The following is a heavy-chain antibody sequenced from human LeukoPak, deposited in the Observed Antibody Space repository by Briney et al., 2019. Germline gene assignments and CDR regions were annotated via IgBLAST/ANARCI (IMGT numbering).Heavy chain of an antibody. CDR1: GGSVRSSNYY. CDR3: ARHSVRLRTFSAFDI. J-gene: IGHJ3*02. V-gene: IGHV4-39*01. CDR2: VSYSGNT. D-gene: IGHD4-17*01. Sequence: SETLSLTCTVSGGSVRSSNYYWALIRQSPGKKLEWIGPVSYSGNTYYNPALQSRVTISVDTSKSQFSLKLTSESAADTAVYFCARHSVRLRTFSAFDIWGQGTMVTVSS.